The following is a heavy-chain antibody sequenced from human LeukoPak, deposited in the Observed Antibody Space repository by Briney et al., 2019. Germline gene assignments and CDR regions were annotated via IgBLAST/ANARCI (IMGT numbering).Heavy chain of an antibody. Sequence: VASVKVSCKASGGTFSSYAIGWVRQAPGQGLEWMGGIIPIFGTANYAQKFQGRVTITADESTSTAYMELSSLRSEDTAVYYCARGCIARSIFDIWGQGTMVTVSS. D-gene: IGHD6-13*01. CDR2: IIPIFGTA. CDR3: ARGCIARSIFDI. J-gene: IGHJ3*02. V-gene: IGHV1-69*13. CDR1: GGTFSSYA.